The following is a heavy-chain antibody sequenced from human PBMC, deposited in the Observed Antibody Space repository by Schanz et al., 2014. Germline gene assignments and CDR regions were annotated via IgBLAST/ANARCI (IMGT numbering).Heavy chain of an antibody. Sequence: QVQLQESGPGLVKPSQTLSLTCTVSGGSIRSGTYYWSWIRQPAGKALEWVGRVFPNGITNYNPSRKSRFPKPLDTSKNQFSLTLTSLTAADTAVYYYARDTTWRLDLWGRGTLVTVSS. J-gene: IGHJ2*01. CDR1: GGSIRSGTYY. CDR3: ARDTTWRLDL. D-gene: IGHD1-1*01. V-gene: IGHV4-61*02. CDR2: VFPNGIT.